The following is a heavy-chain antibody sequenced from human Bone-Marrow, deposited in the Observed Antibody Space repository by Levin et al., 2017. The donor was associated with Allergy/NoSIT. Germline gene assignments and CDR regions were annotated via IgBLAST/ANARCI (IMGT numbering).Heavy chain of an antibody. V-gene: IGHV4-59*01. CDR1: GGSMGSFY. CDR2: IYTGGSA. Sequence: SQTLSLTCTVSGGSMGSFYWSWIRQSPGKGLEWIGDIYTGGSANYNPSLKSRVTISVDTSKNQFSLKLTSVSAADAAVYYCARDSHGKYYYYGMDVWGHGTTVIVSS. D-gene: IGHD1-1*01. CDR3: ARDSHGKYYYYGMDV. J-gene: IGHJ6*02.